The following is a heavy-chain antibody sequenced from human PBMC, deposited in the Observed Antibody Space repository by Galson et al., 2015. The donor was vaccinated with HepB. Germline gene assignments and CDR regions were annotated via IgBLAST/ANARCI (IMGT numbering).Heavy chain of an antibody. CDR2: ISGSGGST. CDR1: GFTFSSYA. D-gene: IGHD4-17*01. CDR3: ANRPNDYGDFYFDL. Sequence: SLRLSCAASGFTFSSYAMSWVRQAPGKGLEWVSAISGSGGSTYYADSVKGRFTISRDNSKNTLYLQMNSLRAEDTAVYYCANRPNDYGDFYFDLWGRGTLVTVSS. V-gene: IGHV3-23*01. J-gene: IGHJ2*01.